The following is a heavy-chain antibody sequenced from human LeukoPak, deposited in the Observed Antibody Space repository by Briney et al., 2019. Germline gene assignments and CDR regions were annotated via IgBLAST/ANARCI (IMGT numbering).Heavy chain of an antibody. V-gene: IGHV4-39*01. CDR1: GGSISSSSYY. D-gene: IGHD4-17*01. CDR2: IYYSGST. J-gene: IGHJ4*02. Sequence: PSETLSLTCTVSGGSISSSSYYWGWIRQPPGKGLEWIGSIYYSGSTYYNPSLKSRVTISVDTSKNQFSLKLSSVTAADTAVYYCARTTYGDMYYFDYWGQGTLVTVSS. CDR3: ARTTYGDMYYFDY.